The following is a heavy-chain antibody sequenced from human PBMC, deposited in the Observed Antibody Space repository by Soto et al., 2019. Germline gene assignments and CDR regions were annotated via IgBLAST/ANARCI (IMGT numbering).Heavy chain of an antibody. V-gene: IGHV4-30-4*02. CDR3: ARVPSPFDFYYAMDV. CDR1: GDSIRSDNQY. D-gene: IGHD3-16*01. J-gene: IGHJ6*02. CDR2: IFSSGTT. Sequence: SETLSLTCTVSGDSIRSDNQYWSWIRQAPGKGLEWIGYIFSSGTTYYNPSLKSRLTMSLDTSQNQFSLKLNSVTAADTAVYFCARVPSPFDFYYAMDVWGQGTTVTVSS.